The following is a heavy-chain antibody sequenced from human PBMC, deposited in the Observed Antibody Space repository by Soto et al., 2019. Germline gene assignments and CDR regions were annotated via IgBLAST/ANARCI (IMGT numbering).Heavy chain of an antibody. CDR3: ARGLAVAGDYYYYGMDV. J-gene: IGHJ6*02. CDR2: IIPIFGTA. Sequence: VASVKVSCKASGGTFSSYAISWVRQAPGQGLEWMGGIIPIFGTANYAQKFQGRVTITADKSTSTAYMELSSLRSEDTAVYYCARGLAVAGDYYYYGMDVWGQGTTVTVSS. D-gene: IGHD6-19*01. CDR1: GGTFSSYA. V-gene: IGHV1-69*06.